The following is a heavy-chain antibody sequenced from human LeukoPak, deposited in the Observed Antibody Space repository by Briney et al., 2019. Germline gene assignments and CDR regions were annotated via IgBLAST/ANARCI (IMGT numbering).Heavy chain of an antibody. J-gene: IGHJ4*02. D-gene: IGHD3-3*01. CDR3: ARDRAYYDFWSGYYKALGYFDY. CDR2: IYYSGST. CDR1: GGSISSYY. Sequence: SETLSLTCTVSGGSISSYYWSWIRQPPGKGLEWIGYIYYSGSTYYNPSLKSRVTISVDTSKNQFSPKLSSVTAADTAVYYCARDRAYYDFWSGYYKALGYFDYWGQGTLVTVSS. V-gene: IGHV4-59*12.